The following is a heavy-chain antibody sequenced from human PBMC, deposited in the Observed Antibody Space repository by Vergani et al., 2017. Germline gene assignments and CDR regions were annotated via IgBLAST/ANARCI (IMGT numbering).Heavy chain of an antibody. V-gene: IGHV4-30-2*01. J-gene: IGHJ6*03. D-gene: IGHD3-16*02. CDR2: IFPSGNS. Sequence: QLQLQESGSGLVKPSQTLSLTCAVSGDSITNGGFSWNWIRQPPGKGPEWIGYIFPSGNSDYNPSLKNRVSISLDKSKNQFSLCVNSVTAADTAVYFCARASLRALVGYYYYMEVWGKGKTVVVSS. CDR1: GDSITNGGFS. CDR3: ARASLRALVGYYYYMEV.